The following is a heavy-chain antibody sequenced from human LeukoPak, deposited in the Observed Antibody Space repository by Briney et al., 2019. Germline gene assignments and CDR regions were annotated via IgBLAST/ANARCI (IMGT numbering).Heavy chain of an antibody. Sequence: GESLRLSCAASGFTFTTYDMNWVLQAPGKGLEWVSYISRDSAYMYLADSVKGRFTISRDNAKNSLYLQMNSLRGEDTAVYYCARDDASTARASGMDVWGKGTTVTVSS. V-gene: IGHV3-21*01. CDR3: ARDDASTARASGMDV. J-gene: IGHJ6*04. CDR2: ISRDSAYM. CDR1: GFTFTTYD. D-gene: IGHD6-6*01.